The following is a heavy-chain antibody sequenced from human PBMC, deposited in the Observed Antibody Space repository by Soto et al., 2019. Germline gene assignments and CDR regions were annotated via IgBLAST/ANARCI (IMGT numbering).Heavy chain of an antibody. V-gene: IGHV4-30-2*01. J-gene: IGHJ3*02. CDR3: ARGPYDSTGYFSAFDI. Sequence: QLQLQESGSGLVKPSQTLSLTCTVSGGSISSGSYSWSWIRQPPGKGLEWIGYIFHGGTTYYNPSLKSRLTISVDRSKSQFSLTLSSVTASDTAMYYCARGPYDSTGYFSAFDIWGQGTMVTVSS. CDR2: IFHGGTT. D-gene: IGHD3-22*01. CDR1: GGSISSGSYS.